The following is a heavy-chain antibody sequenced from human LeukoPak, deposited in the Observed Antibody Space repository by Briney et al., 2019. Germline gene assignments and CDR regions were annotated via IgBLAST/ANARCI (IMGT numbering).Heavy chain of an antibody. D-gene: IGHD3-10*01. Sequence: SVKVSCKASGGTFSSYAISWVRQAPGQGLEWMGGIIPIFGTANYAQKFQGRVTITADKSTSTAYMELSSLRSEDMAVYYCARDLLWFGELFYWFDPWGQGTLVTVSS. V-gene: IGHV1-69*06. J-gene: IGHJ5*02. CDR1: GGTFSSYA. CDR3: ARDLLWFGELFYWFDP. CDR2: IIPIFGTA.